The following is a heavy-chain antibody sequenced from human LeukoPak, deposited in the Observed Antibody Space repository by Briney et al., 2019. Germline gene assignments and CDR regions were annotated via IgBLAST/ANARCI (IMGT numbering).Heavy chain of an antibody. Sequence: SVKVSCKASGGTFSSYAISWVRQAPGQGLEWMGRIIPILGIANYAQKFQGRVTITADKSTSTAYMELSSLRSEDTAVYYCARGYCSGGNCYSFDYWGQGTLVTVSS. D-gene: IGHD2-15*01. J-gene: IGHJ4*02. CDR3: ARGYCSGGNCYSFDY. CDR1: GGTFSSYA. CDR2: IIPILGIA. V-gene: IGHV1-69*04.